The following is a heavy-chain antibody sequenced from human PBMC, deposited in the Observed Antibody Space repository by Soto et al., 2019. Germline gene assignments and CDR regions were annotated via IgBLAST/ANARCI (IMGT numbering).Heavy chain of an antibody. CDR3: ARHAYYDSSGYYYYYYGMDV. Sequence: PVESLKISCKGSGYSFTSYWIGWVRQMPWKGLEWMGIIYPGDSDTRYSPSFQGQVTISADKSISTAYLQWSSLKASDTAMYYCARHAYYDSSGYYYYYYGMDVWGQGTTVTVSS. V-gene: IGHV5-51*01. CDR1: GYSFTSYW. D-gene: IGHD3-22*01. J-gene: IGHJ6*02. CDR2: IYPGDSDT.